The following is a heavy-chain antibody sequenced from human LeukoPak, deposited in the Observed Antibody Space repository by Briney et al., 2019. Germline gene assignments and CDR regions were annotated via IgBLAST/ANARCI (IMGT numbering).Heavy chain of an antibody. J-gene: IGHJ4*02. CDR1: GFTFSTYS. CDR3: ARDRTMTGDRGIDY. Sequence: PGGSLRLSCAASGFTFSTYSMNWVRQAPGKGLEWVSAISNSGYTYYADSLKGRVTISRDNAKGSLYLQMNSLRAEDTAVYYCARDRTMTGDRGIDYWGQGTPVTVSS. V-gene: IGHV3-21*01. CDR2: ISNSGYT. D-gene: IGHD3-22*01.